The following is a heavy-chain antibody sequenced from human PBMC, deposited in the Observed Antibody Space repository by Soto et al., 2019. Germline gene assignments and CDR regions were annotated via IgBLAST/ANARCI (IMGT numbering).Heavy chain of an antibody. D-gene: IGHD3-22*01. V-gene: IGHV5-51*01. CDR2: IFPSDSDT. CDR3: ARKDKSGYFNWFDP. CDR1: GCKFTSSW. J-gene: IGHJ5*02. Sequence: GESLKISCRTSGCKFTSSWIAWVRQMPGKGPEWMGIIFPSDSDTRYSPSFQGQVTISADRSTSTVFLQWASLKASDTAVYFCARKDKSGYFNWFDPWGQGTLVTVSS.